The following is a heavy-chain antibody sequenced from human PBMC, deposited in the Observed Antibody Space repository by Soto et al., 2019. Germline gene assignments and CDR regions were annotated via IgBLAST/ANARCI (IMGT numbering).Heavy chain of an antibody. J-gene: IGHJ6*02. CDR1: GYSLTRYW. CDR3: ARYCGGDCYPTYYYYGMDV. CDR2: IYPGDSDT. D-gene: IGHD2-21*02. Sequence: GESLKISCKGSGYSLTRYWIGRVRQMPRKSLALMVIIYPGDSDTRYSPSFQGQVTISADKSISTAYLQWSSLKASDTAMYYCARYCGGDCYPTYYYYGMDVWGQGTTVTVSS. V-gene: IGHV5-51*01.